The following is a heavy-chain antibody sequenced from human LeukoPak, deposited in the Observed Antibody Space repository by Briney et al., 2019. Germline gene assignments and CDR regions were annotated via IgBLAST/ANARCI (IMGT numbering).Heavy chain of an antibody. D-gene: IGHD4-11*01. CDR2: IKQDGSEK. V-gene: IGHV3-7*01. Sequence: GGSLRLSCAASGFTFSSYWMSWVRRAPGKGLEWVANIKQDGSEKDYVDSVKGRFTISRDNAKNSLYLQVNNLRAEDTAVYYCAREFYSNYNYYFDYWGQGTLVTVSS. J-gene: IGHJ4*02. CDR3: AREFYSNYNYYFDY. CDR1: GFTFSSYW.